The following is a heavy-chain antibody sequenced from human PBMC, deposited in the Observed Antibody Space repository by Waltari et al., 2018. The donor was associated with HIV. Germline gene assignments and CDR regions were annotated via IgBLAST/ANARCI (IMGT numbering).Heavy chain of an antibody. CDR2: ISNRGAST. D-gene: IGHD2-21*02. CDR1: GFTFSDYA. Sequence: EVQLLQSGGGLVKPGRSLRLACAASGFTFSDYAMTWVRQAPGKGLEWVSAISNRGASTYYADSVKGRFTISRDNSENTLYLQLNSLGTEDTAVYYCATYLVVTSSLPVWGQGTLVTVSS. J-gene: IGHJ1*01. CDR3: ATYLVVTSSLPV. V-gene: IGHV3-23*01.